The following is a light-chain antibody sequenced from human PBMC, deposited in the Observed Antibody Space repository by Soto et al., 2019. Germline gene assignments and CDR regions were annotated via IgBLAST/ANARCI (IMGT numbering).Light chain of an antibody. V-gene: IGLV2-14*01. CDR3: NSFASSNSLV. CDR2: EVS. Sequence: QSVLTQPASVSGSLGQSITISCTGTSSDIGGYNYVSWYQQHPGKAPKLIIYEVSYRPSGVSNRFSASKSGNSASLTISGLQAEDEADYYCNSFASSNSLVFGGGTQLTVL. J-gene: IGLJ2*01. CDR1: SSDIGGYNY.